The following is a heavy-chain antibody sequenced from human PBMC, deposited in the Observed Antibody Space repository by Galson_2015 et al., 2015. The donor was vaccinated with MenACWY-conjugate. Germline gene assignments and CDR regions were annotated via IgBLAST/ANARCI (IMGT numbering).Heavy chain of an antibody. V-gene: IGHV6-1*01. CDR3: AREGSSRYHSDYFCCAS. D-gene: IGHD3-22*01. J-gene: IGHJ5*02. CDR2: TYYRSQWHY. CDR1: GDSVSSNSAA. Sequence: CAISGDSVSSNSAAWNWIRQSPSRGFEWLGRTYYRSQWHYDYAVSVKGQMTINPDTSKKEISLQLHSVTPEDTAVYYCAREGSSRYHSDYFCCASWGQGTLVPVSS.